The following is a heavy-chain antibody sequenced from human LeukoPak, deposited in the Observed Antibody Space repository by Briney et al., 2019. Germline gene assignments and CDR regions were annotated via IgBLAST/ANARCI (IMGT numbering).Heavy chain of an antibody. CDR3: AREWYQLNSFGFDP. CDR1: GGTFSSYA. D-gene: IGHD2-2*01. V-gene: IGHV1-69*04. J-gene: IGHJ5*02. Sequence: SVKVSCKASGGTFSSYAISWARQAPGQGLEWMGRIIPILGIANYAQKFQGRVTITADKSTSTAYMELSSLRSEDTAVYYCAREWYQLNSFGFDPWGQGTLVTVSS. CDR2: IIPILGIA.